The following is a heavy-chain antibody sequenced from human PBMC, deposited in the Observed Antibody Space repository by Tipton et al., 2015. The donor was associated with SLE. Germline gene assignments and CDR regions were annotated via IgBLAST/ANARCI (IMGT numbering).Heavy chain of an antibody. CDR3: AKDMGTGTYSGAFDI. V-gene: IGHV3-9*01. CDR1: GFTFDDYA. J-gene: IGHJ3*02. Sequence: SLRLSCAASGFTFDDYAMHWVRPAPGKGLEWVSGISWNSGIVAYADSVKGRFTISRDNAKSSLYVQMNSLRTEDTALYYCAKDMGTGTYSGAFDIWGQGTMVTVSS. CDR2: ISWNSGIV. D-gene: IGHD1-26*01.